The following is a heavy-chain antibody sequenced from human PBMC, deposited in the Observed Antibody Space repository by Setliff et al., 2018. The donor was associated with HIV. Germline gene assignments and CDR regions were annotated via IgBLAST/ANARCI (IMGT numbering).Heavy chain of an antibody. CDR3: ARCYYNFWSGYPLDYMDV. J-gene: IGHJ6*03. V-gene: IGHV4-4*08. D-gene: IGHD3-3*01. Sequence: SETLSLTCTVSGGSISSHYWSWIRQPPGKGLEWIGHIYTSGSTNYNPSLKSRVTMSVGTSKNQFSLKLISVTAADTAVYYCARCYYNFWSGYPLDYMDVWGKGTTVTVSS. CDR1: GGSISSHY. CDR2: IYTSGST.